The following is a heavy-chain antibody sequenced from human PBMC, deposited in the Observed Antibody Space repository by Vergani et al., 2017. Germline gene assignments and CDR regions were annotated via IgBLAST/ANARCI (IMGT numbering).Heavy chain of an antibody. CDR1: GFSLNNARMG. J-gene: IGHJ4*02. Sequence: QVTLKESGPVLVKPTETLTLTCTVSGFSLNNARMGVSWIRQPPGKALEWLAHIFSSDEKYYSASLKSRLTISKDTSKSQVVLTMTNMDPVDTATYYCARKLASPSFDAWGQGTLVTVSS. D-gene: IGHD5-12*01. CDR3: ARKLASPSFDA. CDR2: IFSSDEK. V-gene: IGHV2-26*01.